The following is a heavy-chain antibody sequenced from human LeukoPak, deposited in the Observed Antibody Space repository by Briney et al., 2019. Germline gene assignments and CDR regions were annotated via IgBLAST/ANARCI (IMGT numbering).Heavy chain of an antibody. CDR3: ATSTPKLYDSSGYYLHY. CDR1: GGSISSRNW. J-gene: IGHJ4*02. D-gene: IGHD3-22*01. V-gene: IGHV4-4*02. Sequence: SETLSLTCAVSGGSISSRNWWSWVRQPPGKGLEWIGEIYHSGSTNYNPSLKTRVTISVDKSKNQFSLKLSSVTAADTAVYYCATSTPKLYDSSGYYLHYWGQGTLVTVSS. CDR2: IYHSGST.